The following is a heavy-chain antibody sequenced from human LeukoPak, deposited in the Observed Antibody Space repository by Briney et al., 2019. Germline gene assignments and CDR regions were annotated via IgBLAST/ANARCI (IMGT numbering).Heavy chain of an antibody. CDR2: IIPMFGTA. V-gene: IGHV1-69*05. D-gene: IGHD6-25*01. CDR1: GGTFSNYA. Sequence: SVRVSCKASGGTFSNYAISWVREAPGQGLEWLGGIIPMFGTAKYAQKFQGRVTITTDESTTTAYMELISLRFEDTAVYYCLRRQALRGRHRAFDPWGQGTLVTVTS. CDR3: LRRQALRGRHRAFDP. J-gene: IGHJ5*02.